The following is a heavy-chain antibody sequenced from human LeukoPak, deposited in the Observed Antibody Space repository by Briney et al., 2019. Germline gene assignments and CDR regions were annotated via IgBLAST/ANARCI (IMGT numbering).Heavy chain of an antibody. CDR1: GFTVSSNY. CDR2: IYSGGST. D-gene: IGHD3-22*01. CDR3: ARDSADSSGYYLFDY. V-gene: IGHV3-66*01. J-gene: IGHJ4*02. Sequence: GGSLRLSCAASGFTVSSNYMSWVRQAPGEGLEWVSVIYSGGSTYYADSVKGRFTISRDNSKNTLYLQMNSLRAEDTAVYYCARDSADSSGYYLFDYWGQGTLVTVSS.